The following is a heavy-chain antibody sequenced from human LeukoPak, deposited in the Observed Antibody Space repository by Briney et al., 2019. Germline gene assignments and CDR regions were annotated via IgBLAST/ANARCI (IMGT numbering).Heavy chain of an antibody. CDR3: ARVGKAVAGTFYYYGMDV. CDR1: GGSFSGYY. CDR2: INHSGST. V-gene: IGHV4-34*01. D-gene: IGHD6-19*01. J-gene: IGHJ6*02. Sequence: SETLSLTCAVYGGSFSGYYWSWIRQPPGKGLEWIGEINHSGSTNYNPSLKSRVTISVDTSKNQFSLKLSSVTAADTAVYYCARVGKAVAGTFYYYGMDVWGQGTTVTVSS.